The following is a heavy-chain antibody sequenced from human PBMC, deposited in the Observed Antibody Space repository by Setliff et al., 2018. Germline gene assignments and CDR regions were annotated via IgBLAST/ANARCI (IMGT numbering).Heavy chain of an antibody. Sequence: ASVKVSCKASGYTFTSCSMHWVRQAPGQSLEWMGWINAGNGNTKYSQKFQGRVTITRDTSASTAYMELSSLRSEDTAVYFCAGVLRDYYGSGSYYNWFDPWGQGTLVTVSS. J-gene: IGHJ5*02. CDR1: GYTFTSCS. CDR3: AGVLRDYYGSGSYYNWFDP. D-gene: IGHD3-10*01. CDR2: INAGNGNT. V-gene: IGHV1-3*01.